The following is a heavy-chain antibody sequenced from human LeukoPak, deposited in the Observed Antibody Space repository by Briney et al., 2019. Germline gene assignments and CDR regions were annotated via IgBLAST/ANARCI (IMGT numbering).Heavy chain of an antibody. CDR3: ARALGGYDYYYYGMDV. V-gene: IGHV3-33*01. J-gene: IGHJ6*02. CDR2: IRYDGSNK. Sequence: GGSLRLSCAASGFTFSSYGMHWVRQAPGKGLEWVAVIRYDGSNKYYADSVKGRFTISRDNSKNTLYLQMNSLRAEDTAVYYCARALGGYDYYYYGMDVWGQGTTVTVSS. CDR1: GFTFSSYG. D-gene: IGHD5-12*01.